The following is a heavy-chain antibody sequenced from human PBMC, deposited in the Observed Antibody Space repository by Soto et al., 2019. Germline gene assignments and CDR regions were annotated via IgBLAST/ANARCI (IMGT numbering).Heavy chain of an antibody. D-gene: IGHD2-21*02. CDR2: INAGNGNT. Sequence: ASVKVSCKASGYTFTSYAMHWVRQAPGQRLEWMGWINAGNGNTKYSQKFQGRVTITRDTSASTAYMELSSLRSEDTAVYYCARGTYCGGDCSPPRGAFDIWGQGTMVTVSS. CDR3: ARGTYCGGDCSPPRGAFDI. J-gene: IGHJ3*02. V-gene: IGHV1-3*01. CDR1: GYTFTSYA.